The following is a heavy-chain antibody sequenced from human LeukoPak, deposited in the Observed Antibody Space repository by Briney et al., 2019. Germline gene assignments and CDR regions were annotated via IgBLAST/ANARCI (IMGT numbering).Heavy chain of an antibody. J-gene: IGHJ4*02. Sequence: GGSLRLSCAASGFTFSSYAMHWVRQAPGKGLEWVAVISYDGSSKYYADSVKGRFTISRDNSKNTLYLQMNSLRAEDTAVYYCARDLGSYPRGEDYFDYWGQGTLVTVSS. CDR3: ARDLGSYPRGEDYFDY. CDR2: ISYDGSSK. V-gene: IGHV3-30*04. D-gene: IGHD3-10*01. CDR1: GFTFSSYA.